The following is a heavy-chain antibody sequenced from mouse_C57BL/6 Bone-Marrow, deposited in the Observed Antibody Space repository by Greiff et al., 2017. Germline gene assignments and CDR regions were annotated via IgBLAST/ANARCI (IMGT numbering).Heavy chain of an antibody. CDR2: IHPSDSDT. CDR1: GYTFTSYW. J-gene: IGHJ1*03. V-gene: IGHV1-74*01. D-gene: IGHD1-1*01. Sequence: QVQLQQPGAELVKPGASVKVSCKASGYTFTSYWMHWVKQRPGQGLEWIGRIHPSDSDTNYNQKFKGKATLTVAKSSSTAYMQLSSLTSEDSAVYYCAIITTVVAHWYFDVWGTGTTVTVSS. CDR3: AIITTVVAHWYFDV.